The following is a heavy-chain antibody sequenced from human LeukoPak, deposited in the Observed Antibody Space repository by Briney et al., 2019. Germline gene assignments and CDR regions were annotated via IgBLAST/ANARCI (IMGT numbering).Heavy chain of an antibody. Sequence: SETLSLTCTVSGGSISSSSYYWGWIRQPPGKGLEWIGSIYYSGSTYYNPSLKSRVTISVDTSKNQFSLKLSSVTAEDTAVYYCANRPGTLYAGYYYMDVWGKGTTVTVSS. D-gene: IGHD2-8*01. CDR1: GGSISSSSYY. V-gene: IGHV4-39*07. CDR2: IYYSGST. CDR3: ANRPGTLYAGYYYMDV. J-gene: IGHJ6*03.